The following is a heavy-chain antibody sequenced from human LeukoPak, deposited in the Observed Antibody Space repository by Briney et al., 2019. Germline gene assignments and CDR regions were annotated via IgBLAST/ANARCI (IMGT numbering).Heavy chain of an antibody. D-gene: IGHD1-1*01. V-gene: IGHV1-58*01. CDR3: ATDDVTTGTKTALGY. Sequence: SVKVSCKASGFTFTSSAVQWVRQARGQGLEWIGWIVVGSGNTNYAQKFQERVTVNRDMSTGTAYMELSSLRSEDTAVYYCATDDVTTGTKTALGYWGQGTLVTVSS. CDR1: GFTFTSSA. CDR2: IVVGSGNT. J-gene: IGHJ4*02.